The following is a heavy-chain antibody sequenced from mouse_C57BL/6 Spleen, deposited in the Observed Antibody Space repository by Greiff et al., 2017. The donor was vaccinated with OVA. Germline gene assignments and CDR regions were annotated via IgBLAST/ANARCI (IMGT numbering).Heavy chain of an antibody. CDR3: ATTEYYYGSSYGFDY. V-gene: IGHV1-78*01. Sequence: VQLQQSDAELVKPGASVKISCKVSGYTFTDHTIHWMKQRPEQGLEWIGYIYPRDGSTTYNEKFKGKATLTADKSSSTAYMQLTSLTSEDSAVYFCATTEYYYGSSYGFDYWGQGTTLTVSS. J-gene: IGHJ2*01. CDR2: IYPRDGST. CDR1: GYTFTDHT. D-gene: IGHD1-1*01.